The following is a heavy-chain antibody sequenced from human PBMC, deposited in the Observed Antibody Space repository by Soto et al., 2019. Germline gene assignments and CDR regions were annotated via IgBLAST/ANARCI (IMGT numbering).Heavy chain of an antibody. CDR1: GYTFSGYD. D-gene: IGHD3-3*01. CDR2: VSPDSGNT. Sequence: QVQLVQSGAEVKKPGASVRVSCKASGYTFSGYDINWVRQATGQGLEWMGWVSPDSGNTGYAGIFQGRVTMTGDRSTTTPDRDLSSLTSADAAVYYCARAPELRDGEWSVYRGVNYAIDVWGQGTTVTVSS. V-gene: IGHV1-8*01. J-gene: IGHJ6*02. CDR3: ARAPELRDGEWSVYRGVNYAIDV.